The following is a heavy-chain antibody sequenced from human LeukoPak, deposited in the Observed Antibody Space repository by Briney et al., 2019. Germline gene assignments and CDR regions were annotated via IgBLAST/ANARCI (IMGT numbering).Heavy chain of an antibody. Sequence: PGGSLRLSCAASGFTFSLYEMNWVRQAPVKGLEWLSYISGGGETRYYADSVKGRFTISRDNGKNSLYLQMNSLRAEDTAVYYCARDASGHDLPFDYWGQGTLVTVSS. CDR2: ISGGGETR. CDR1: GFTFSLYE. D-gene: IGHD6-25*01. J-gene: IGHJ4*02. V-gene: IGHV3-48*03. CDR3: ARDASGHDLPFDY.